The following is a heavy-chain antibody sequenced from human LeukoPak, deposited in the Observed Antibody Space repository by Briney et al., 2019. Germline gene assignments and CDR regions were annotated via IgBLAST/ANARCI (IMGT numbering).Heavy chain of an antibody. D-gene: IGHD3-22*01. J-gene: IGHJ4*02. CDR3: VRSAFHAGSGNYYDY. CDR1: GFTFSSYG. CDR2: ISYDGSNK. V-gene: IGHV3-30*03. Sequence: GGSLRLSCAASGFTFSSYGMHWVRQAPGKGLEWVAVISYDGSNKYYADSVKGRFTISRDNSKNTLYLQMNSLRAEDTAVYYCVRSAFHAGSGNYYDYWGQGTLVTVSS.